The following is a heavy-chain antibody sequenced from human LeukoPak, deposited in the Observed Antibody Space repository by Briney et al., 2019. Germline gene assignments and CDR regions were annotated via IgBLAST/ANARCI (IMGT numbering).Heavy chain of an antibody. CDR2: IYYSGST. V-gene: IGHV4-59*12. D-gene: IGHD6-19*01. CDR3: ATTRGYSSGWYKIGYFDY. J-gene: IGHJ4*02. Sequence: PSETLSLTCAVSGGSISSYYWSWIRQPPGKGLEWIGYIYYSGSTNYNPSLKSRVTISVDTSKNQFSLKLSSVTAADTAVYYCATTRGYSSGWYKIGYFDYWGQGTLVTVSS. CDR1: GGSISSYY.